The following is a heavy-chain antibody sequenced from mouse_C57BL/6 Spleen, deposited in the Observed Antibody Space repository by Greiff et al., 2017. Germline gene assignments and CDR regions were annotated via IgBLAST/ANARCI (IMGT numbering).Heavy chain of an antibody. CDR2: INPSNGGT. J-gene: IGHJ1*03. V-gene: IGHV1-53*01. Sequence: QVQLQQPGTELVKPGASVKLSCKASGYTFTSYWMHWVKQRPGQGLEWIGNINPSNGGTTYNEKFKSKATLTVDKSSSTAYMKLSSLTSEDSAVDYCAREGNYVYWYFDVWGTGTTVTGSS. CDR1: GYTFTSYW. D-gene: IGHD2-1*01. CDR3: AREGNYVYWYFDV.